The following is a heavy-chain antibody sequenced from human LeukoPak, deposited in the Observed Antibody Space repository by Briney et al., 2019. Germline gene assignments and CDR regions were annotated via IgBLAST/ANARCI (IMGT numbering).Heavy chain of an antibody. CDR2: ISSSDSDT. CDR1: GFTFSSYA. V-gene: IGHV3-23*01. Sequence: GGSLRLSCAASGFTFSSYAMGWVRQAPGKGLEWVSVISSSDSDTYYPDSVKGRFTITRDNSKNTLYLQMNSLRAEDTAVYYCARGIESSTSWIDPWGQGTLVTVSS. D-gene: IGHD2-2*01. CDR3: ARGIESSTSWIDP. J-gene: IGHJ5*02.